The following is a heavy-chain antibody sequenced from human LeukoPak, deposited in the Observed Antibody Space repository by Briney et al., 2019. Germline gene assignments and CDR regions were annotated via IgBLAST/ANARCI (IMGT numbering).Heavy chain of an antibody. D-gene: IGHD6-13*01. J-gene: IGHJ4*02. CDR3: AKDHSGSSWRFDY. CDR1: GFTFSSYG. Sequence: GGSLRLSCAASGFTFSSYGMHWVRQAPGKGLEWVAFIRYDGSNKYYADSVKGRFTISRDNSKNTLYLQMNSLRAEDTAVYYCAKDHSGSSWRFDYWGQGTLVTVSS. CDR2: IRYDGSNK. V-gene: IGHV3-30*02.